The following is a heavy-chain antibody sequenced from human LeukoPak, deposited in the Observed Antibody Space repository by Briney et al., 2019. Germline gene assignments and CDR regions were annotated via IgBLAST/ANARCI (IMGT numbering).Heavy chain of an antibody. J-gene: IGHJ4*02. CDR3: ASGNVLGYCSGGSCLDY. CDR2: ISSSGSTI. D-gene: IGHD2-15*01. Sequence: GGSLRLSCAASGFTFSSYGMHWVRQAPGKGLEWVSYISSSGSTIYYADSVKGRFTISRDNAKNSLYLQMNSLRAEDTAVYYCASGNVLGYCSGGSCLDYWGQGTLVTVSS. CDR1: GFTFSSYG. V-gene: IGHV3-48*04.